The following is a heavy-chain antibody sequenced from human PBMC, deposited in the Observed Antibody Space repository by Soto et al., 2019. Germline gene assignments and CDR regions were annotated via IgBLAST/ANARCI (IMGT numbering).Heavy chain of an antibody. V-gene: IGHV4-39*02. CDR3: ARATPGYPGRAFHI. D-gene: IGHD2-15*01. CDR2: VHYTAST. J-gene: IGHJ3*02. Sequence: PSETLSLTCTVSEGSINWSPDYWGWLRQPPGKGPQWIASVHYTASTYYNPSLKSRVTISVDTSKNQFSLNLRSVTAADTAIYYCARATPGYPGRAFHIWGQGKMVTV. CDR1: EGSINWSPDY.